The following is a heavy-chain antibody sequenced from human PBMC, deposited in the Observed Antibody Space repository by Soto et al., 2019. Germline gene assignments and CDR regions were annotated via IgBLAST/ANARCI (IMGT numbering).Heavy chain of an antibody. Sequence: QITLKESGPTLVKPTQTLTLTCSFSGFSLSTSGVGVGWIRQPPGKGLEWLALIYWDDAKRYSPSLKNRLTXTXDXXRTQVVLTMTNMDPVDTGTYFCAHTVVSTVLTFNSWGQGTLVTVSS. CDR1: GFSLSTSGVG. D-gene: IGHD2-2*01. CDR2: IYWDDAK. CDR3: AHTVVSTVLTFNS. V-gene: IGHV2-5*02. J-gene: IGHJ4*02.